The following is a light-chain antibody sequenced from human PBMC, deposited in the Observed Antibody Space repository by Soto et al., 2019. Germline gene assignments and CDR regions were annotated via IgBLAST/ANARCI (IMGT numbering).Light chain of an antibody. J-gene: IGKJ3*01. V-gene: IGKV3-20*01. CDR3: QQYVTSPT. CDR2: GAS. CDR1: QSLAGNY. Sequence: EIVLTQSPGTLSLSPGERATLSCRASQSLAGNYLAWYQQKPGQAPRLLISGASSRATGIPDRFSGSGSGTYFTLTITRLEPEDFAVYYCQQYVTSPTFGPGTKVHIK.